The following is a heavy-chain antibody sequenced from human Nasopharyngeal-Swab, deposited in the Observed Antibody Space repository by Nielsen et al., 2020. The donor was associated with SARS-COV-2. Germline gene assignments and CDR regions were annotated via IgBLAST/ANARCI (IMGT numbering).Heavy chain of an antibody. CDR1: GFTFTTSA. V-gene: IGHV1-58*01. J-gene: IGHJ4*02. CDR2: IVVGSGNT. CDR3: AARPSPNYDYVWGDDY. Sequence: SVKVSCKASGFTFTTSAVQWVRQLCAQRLEWIGWIVVGSGNTNYAQKFQERVTITRDMSTSTAYMELSSLRSEDTAVYYCAARPSPNYDYVWGDDYWGQGTLVTVSS. D-gene: IGHD3-16*01.